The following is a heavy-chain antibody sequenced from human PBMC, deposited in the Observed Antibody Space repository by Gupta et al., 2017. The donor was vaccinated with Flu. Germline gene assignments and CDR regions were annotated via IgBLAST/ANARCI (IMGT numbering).Heavy chain of an antibody. CDR1: GGTFSSYA. J-gene: IGHJ3*02. CDR3: AREVSERITIFGVVVYDAFDI. D-gene: IGHD3-3*01. V-gene: IGHV1-69*01. CDR2: IIPIFGTA. Sequence: QVQLVQSGAEVKKPGSSVKVSCKASGGTFSSYAISWVRQAPGQGLEWMGGIIPIFGTANYAQKFQGRVTITADESTSTAYMELSSLRSEDTAVYYCAREVSERITIFGVVVYDAFDIWGQGTMVTVSS.